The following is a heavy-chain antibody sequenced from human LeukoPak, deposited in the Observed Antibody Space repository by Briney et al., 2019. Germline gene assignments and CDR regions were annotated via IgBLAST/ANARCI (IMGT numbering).Heavy chain of an antibody. Sequence: GGSLRLSCVASGFTFSSYWMHWVRQAPGKGLVWVSRINSDGRTTKHADSVKGRFTISRDNAKNTLYLQMNSLRAEDTAVYYCARDLGTTMDVWGQGTTVTVSS. CDR1: GFTFSSYW. CDR2: INSDGRTT. D-gene: IGHD7-27*01. J-gene: IGHJ6*02. CDR3: ARDLGTTMDV. V-gene: IGHV3-74*03.